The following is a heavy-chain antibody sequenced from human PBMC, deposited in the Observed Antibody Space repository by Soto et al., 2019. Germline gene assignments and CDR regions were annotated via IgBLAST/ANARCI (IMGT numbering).Heavy chain of an antibody. Sequence: QLQLQESGPGLVKPSETLSLTCTVSGCSISISNYHWSWIRQAPGPGPEWIASLHYSGSPYYNPSLRTRLTLSTDTSTNQFSVTLLSVTAADTAVYYCARSTTLVPSGFDFWGQGPLVTVSS. J-gene: IGHJ4*02. D-gene: IGHD1-1*01. V-gene: IGHV4-39*01. CDR1: GCSISISNYH. CDR3: ARSTTLVPSGFDF. CDR2: LHYSGSP.